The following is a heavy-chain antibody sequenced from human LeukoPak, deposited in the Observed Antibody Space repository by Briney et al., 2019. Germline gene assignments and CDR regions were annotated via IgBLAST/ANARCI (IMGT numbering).Heavy chain of an antibody. J-gene: IGHJ4*02. V-gene: IGHV1-69*01. D-gene: IGHD3-3*01. CDR1: GYTFTSYG. CDR2: IIPIFGTA. Sequence: GASVKVSCKASGYTFTSYGFTWVRQAPGQGLEWLGGIIPIFGTATYAQKFQGRVTITADESTSTAYMELSSLRSEDTAVYYCARDRPPSQNPITIFGVVTYYFDYWGQGTLVTVSS. CDR3: ARDRPPSQNPITIFGVVTYYFDY.